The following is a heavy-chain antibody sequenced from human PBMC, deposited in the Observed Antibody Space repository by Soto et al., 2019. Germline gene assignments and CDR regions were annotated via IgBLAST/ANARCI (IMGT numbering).Heavy chain of an antibody. J-gene: IGHJ4*02. V-gene: IGHV1-69*12. CDR3: ARETIGELLTFDY. CDR1: GGTIRSYS. CDR2: IIPLFGTA. D-gene: IGHD3-10*01. Sequence: QVQLVQSGAEEKKPGSSVKVSCKASGGTIRSYSISWVRQAPGQGLEWMGGIIPLFGTANYAQKFQGRVTITADESTSTAYMELSSLTSEDTAVYYCARETIGELLTFDYWGQGTLVTVSS.